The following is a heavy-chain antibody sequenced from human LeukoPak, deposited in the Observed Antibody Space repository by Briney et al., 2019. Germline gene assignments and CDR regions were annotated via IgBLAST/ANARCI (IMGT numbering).Heavy chain of an antibody. CDR3: TSDPRIGRYFDY. CDR2: VKTKADGGTR. V-gene: IGHV3-15*01. J-gene: IGHJ4*02. Sequence: GGSLRLSCAASGLTFNNAWMNWVRQVPGKGLEWVGRVKTKADGGTRDYAAPVEGRFTISRDDSENTLYLQMDSLKTEDTAVYYCTSDPRIGRYFDYWGQGTLVTVSS. CDR1: GLTFNNAW. D-gene: IGHD1-26*01.